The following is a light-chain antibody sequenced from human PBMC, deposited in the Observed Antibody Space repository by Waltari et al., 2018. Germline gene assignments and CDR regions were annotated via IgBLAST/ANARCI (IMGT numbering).Light chain of an antibody. V-gene: IGLV1-44*01. Sequence: QSVLTQPPLASGTPGQRVTISCSGNSSNIGINTVTWYQQLPGTAPKLLIYANYTRPSGVPDRFSASKSDTSASLAISGLQSEDEADYFCATWDDSLNGRVFGGGTKLAVL. CDR1: SSNIGINT. J-gene: IGLJ3*02. CDR3: ATWDDSLNGRV. CDR2: ANY.